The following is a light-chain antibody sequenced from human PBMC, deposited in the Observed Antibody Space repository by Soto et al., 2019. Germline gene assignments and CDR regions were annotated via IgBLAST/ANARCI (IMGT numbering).Light chain of an antibody. CDR2: DVS. CDR1: NSDVGGYNY. J-gene: IGLJ2*01. V-gene: IGLV2-14*01. Sequence: QSALTQPASVSGSPGQSITMSCTGSNSDVGGYNYVSWYQQHPGKAPKLMIYDVSNRPSGVSNRFSGSKSGNTASLTISGLQADDEADYYCTSYTSSSTEVFGGGTKLTVL. CDR3: TSYTSSSTEV.